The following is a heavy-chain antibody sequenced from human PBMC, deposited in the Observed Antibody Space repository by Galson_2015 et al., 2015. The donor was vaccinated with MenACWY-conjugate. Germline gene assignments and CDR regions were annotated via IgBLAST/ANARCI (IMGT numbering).Heavy chain of an antibody. CDR2: IYTGGTT. J-gene: IGHJ6*02. Sequence: SLRLSCAASGFAVTSDYMNWVRKAPGLGLEWVSVIYTGGTTNYADSVKGRFTILRDNSKNLLYLQMNSLRAEDTAVYYCARAPIFYDDNGYNVGIYGMDVWGQGTAVTVSS. CDR3: ARAPIFYDDNGYNVGIYGMDV. V-gene: IGHV3-53*01. CDR1: GFAVTSDY. D-gene: IGHD3-22*01.